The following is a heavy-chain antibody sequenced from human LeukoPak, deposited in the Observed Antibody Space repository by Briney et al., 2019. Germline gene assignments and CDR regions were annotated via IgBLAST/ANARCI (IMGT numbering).Heavy chain of an antibody. Sequence: GGSLRLSCAASGFTFSSYWMSWVRQAPGKGLEWVANIKQDGSEKYYVDSVKGRFTISRDNAKNSLYLQMNSLRAEDTAVYYCARVYCSGGSCYTYYYYMDVWGKGTTVTVSS. V-gene: IGHV3-7*01. CDR3: ARVYCSGGSCYTYYYYMDV. CDR1: GFTFSSYW. D-gene: IGHD2-15*01. J-gene: IGHJ6*03. CDR2: IKQDGSEK.